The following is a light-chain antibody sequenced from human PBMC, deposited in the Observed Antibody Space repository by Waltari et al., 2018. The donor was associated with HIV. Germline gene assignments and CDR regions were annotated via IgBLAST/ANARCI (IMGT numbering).Light chain of an antibody. V-gene: IGLV3-21*04. Sequence: SYVLTQPPSVSGAPATPARITCGVHNSRSKHGHWYPQKPAQAPVLVIYFDHDRPSGLPERFSGSNSGTTATLTVSRVEAGDEADYYCLVWDSRSDHWVFGGGTKLTVL. J-gene: IGLJ3*02. CDR3: LVWDSRSDHWV. CDR1: NSRSKH. CDR2: FDH.